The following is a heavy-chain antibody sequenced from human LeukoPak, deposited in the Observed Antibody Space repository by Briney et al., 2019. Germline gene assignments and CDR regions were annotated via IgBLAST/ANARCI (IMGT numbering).Heavy chain of an antibody. CDR1: GFTFSGAW. V-gene: IGHV3-7*04. CDR3: ARDRAVGETYFGY. Sequence: GGALRLSCAPPGFTFSGAWTSWVRDAPGKRVERGAHVMQEGGEQYYVDSVKGRFTIYRDKAKISMFLQMHSLRAEDTAVYYCARDRAVGETYFGYWGQGTVVTVSS. J-gene: IGHJ4*02. CDR2: VMQEGGEQ. D-gene: IGHD2-2*01.